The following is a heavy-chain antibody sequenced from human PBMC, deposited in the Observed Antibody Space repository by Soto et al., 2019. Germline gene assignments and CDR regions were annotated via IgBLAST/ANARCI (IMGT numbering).Heavy chain of an antibody. V-gene: IGHV5-10-1*01. D-gene: IGHD6-13*01. CDR1: GYSFTSYW. Sequence: PGESLKISCKGSGYSFTSYWISWVRQMPGKGLEWMGRIDPSDSYTNYSPSFQGHVTISADESISTAYLQWSSLKASDTAMYYCARHEAYSSSWNGYYYYGMDVWGQGTTVTVSS. J-gene: IGHJ6*02. CDR2: IDPSDSYT. CDR3: ARHEAYSSSWNGYYYYGMDV.